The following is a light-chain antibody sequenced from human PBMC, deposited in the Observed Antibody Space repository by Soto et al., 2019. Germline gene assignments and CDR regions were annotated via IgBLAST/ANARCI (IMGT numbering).Light chain of an antibody. J-gene: IGKJ4*01. Sequence: EIVLTQSPATLSLSPGERATLSCRASQSVSSYLAWYQQKPGQAPRLLIYDASTRATDIPARFSGSGSGTEFTLTISSLQSEDLALYYCQQYNNWPLTFGGGTKVDIK. CDR2: DAS. CDR3: QQYNNWPLT. CDR1: QSVSSY. V-gene: IGKV3-15*01.